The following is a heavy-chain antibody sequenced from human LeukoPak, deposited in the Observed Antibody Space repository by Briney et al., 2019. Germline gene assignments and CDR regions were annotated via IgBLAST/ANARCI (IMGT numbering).Heavy chain of an antibody. V-gene: IGHV3-74*01. J-gene: IGHJ6*03. CDR3: ARAGRFLEWPRAPYYYYYMDV. D-gene: IGHD3-3*01. CDR1: GFTFSSYW. CDR2: INSDGSST. Sequence: PGGSLRLSCAASGFTFSSYWMHWVRQAPGKGLVWVSRINSDGSSTSYAGSVKGRFTISRDNAKNTLYLQMNSLRAEDTAVYYCARAGRFLEWPRAPYYYYYMDVWGKGTTVTVSS.